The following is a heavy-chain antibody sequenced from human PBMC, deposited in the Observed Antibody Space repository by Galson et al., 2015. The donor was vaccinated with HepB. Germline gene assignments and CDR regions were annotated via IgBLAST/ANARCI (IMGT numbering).Heavy chain of an antibody. CDR3: AKCKFVGSGYYGDAFDI. J-gene: IGHJ3*02. V-gene: IGHV3-23*01. Sequence: SLRLSCAASGFTFSSYAMSWVRQAPGKGLEWVSAISGSGGSTYYADSVKGRFTISRDNSKNTLYLQMNSLRAEDTAVYYCAKCKFVGSGYYGDAFDIWGQGTMVTVSS. CDR1: GFTFSSYA. CDR2: ISGSGGST. D-gene: IGHD3-22*01.